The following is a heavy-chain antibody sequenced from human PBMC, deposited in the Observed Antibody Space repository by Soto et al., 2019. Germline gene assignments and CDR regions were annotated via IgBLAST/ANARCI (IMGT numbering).Heavy chain of an antibody. CDR1: GGSISSSSYY. CDR2: IYYSGST. V-gene: IGHV4-39*01. Sequence: QLQLQESGPGLVKPSETLSLTCTVSGGSISSSSYYWGWIRQPPGKGLEWIGSIYYSGSTYYNPSLKSRVTISVDTSKNQCSLKLSSVTAADTAVYYCARQKGVYSGYDWIDYWGQGTLVTVSS. J-gene: IGHJ4*02. D-gene: IGHD5-12*01. CDR3: ARQKGVYSGYDWIDY.